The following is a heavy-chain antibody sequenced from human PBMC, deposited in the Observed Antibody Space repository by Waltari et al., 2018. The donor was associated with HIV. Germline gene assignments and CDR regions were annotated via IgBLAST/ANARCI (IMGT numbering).Heavy chain of an antibody. CDR3: ARDAKVRFLEWPDAFDI. CDR1: GGSISSSSYY. J-gene: IGHJ3*02. Sequence: QLQLQESGPGLVKPSETLSLTCTVSGGSISSSSYYWGWIRQPPGKGLEWIGSIYYSGSTYYNPSLKCRVTISVDTSKNQFSLKLSSVTAADTAVYYCARDAKVRFLEWPDAFDIWGQGTMVTVSS. CDR2: IYYSGST. V-gene: IGHV4-39*07. D-gene: IGHD3-3*01.